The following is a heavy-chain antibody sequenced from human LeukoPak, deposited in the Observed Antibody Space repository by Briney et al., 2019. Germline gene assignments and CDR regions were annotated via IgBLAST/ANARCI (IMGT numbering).Heavy chain of an antibody. CDR2: ISGSGGST. CDR1: GFTFSSYA. D-gene: IGHD5-24*01. Sequence: PGGSLRLSCAAFGFTFSSYAMNWVRQAPGKGLEWVSVISGSGGSTYYAGSVKGRFTISRDNSKNTLYLQMNSLRAEDTAVYYCARAGGIWLQLQSSDYWGQGTLVTVSS. CDR3: ARAGGIWLQLQSSDY. V-gene: IGHV3-23*01. J-gene: IGHJ4*02.